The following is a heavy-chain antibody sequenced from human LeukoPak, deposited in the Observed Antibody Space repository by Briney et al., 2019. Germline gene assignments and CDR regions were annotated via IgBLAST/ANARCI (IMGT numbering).Heavy chain of an antibody. J-gene: IGHJ4*02. Sequence: GGSLRLSCAASGLSFSSYAMSWVRQAPGKGLEWVSGISTSGGNTYYADSVKGRFTISRDNSKNTLYLQMNSLRAEDTAVYYCAKAGAHYDFWSGHFDYWGQGTLVTVSS. CDR1: GLSFSSYA. CDR2: ISTSGGNT. CDR3: AKAGAHYDFWSGHFDY. V-gene: IGHV3-23*01. D-gene: IGHD3-3*01.